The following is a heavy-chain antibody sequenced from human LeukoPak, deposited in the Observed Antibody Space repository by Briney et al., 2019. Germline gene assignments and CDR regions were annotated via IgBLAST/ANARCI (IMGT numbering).Heavy chain of an antibody. CDR1: GFTVSRNY. D-gene: IGHD6-13*01. J-gene: IGHJ4*02. CDR3: TTDSYRIAAAGNFDY. CDR2: IKSKTDGGTT. V-gene: IGHV3-15*01. Sequence: PGGSLILSCAASGFTVSRNYMSWVRQAPGKGLEWVGRIKSKTDGGTTDYAAPVKGRFTISRDDSKNTLYLQMNSLKTEDTAVYYCTTDSYRIAAAGNFDYWGQGTLVTVSS.